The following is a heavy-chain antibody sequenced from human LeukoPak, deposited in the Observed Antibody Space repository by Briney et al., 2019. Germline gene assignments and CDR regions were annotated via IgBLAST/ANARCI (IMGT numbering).Heavy chain of an antibody. V-gene: IGHV4-59*08. CDR2: IYDSGIT. D-gene: IGHD1-26*01. CDR1: GGSISSYY. J-gene: IGHJ4*02. Sequence: PSETLSLTCTVSGGSISSYYWSWFRQPPGKGLEWIGYIYDSGITNYNPSLKSRVTISLDTSKNQFSLKLTSVTAADTAVYYCARHRMGATRDFDYWGQGTLVTVSS. CDR3: ARHRMGATRDFDY.